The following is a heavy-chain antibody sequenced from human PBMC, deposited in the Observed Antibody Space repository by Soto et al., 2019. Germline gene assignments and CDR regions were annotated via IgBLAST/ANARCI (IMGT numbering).Heavy chain of an antibody. CDR2: ISSSSSTI. D-gene: IGHD3-22*01. CDR1: GFTFSSYS. V-gene: IGHV3-48*02. CDR3: ARDTYYDSSGYYWDYYYGMDV. J-gene: IGHJ6*01. Sequence: PGGSLRLSCAASGFTFSSYSMNWVRQAPGKGLEWVSYISSSSSTIYYADSVKGRFTISRDNAKNSLYLQMNSLRDEDTAVYYCARDTYYDSSGYYWDYYYGMDVWGQGTTVTVYS.